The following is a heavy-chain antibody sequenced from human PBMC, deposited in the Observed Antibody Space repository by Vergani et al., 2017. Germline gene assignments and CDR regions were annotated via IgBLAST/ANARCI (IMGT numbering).Heavy chain of an antibody. Sequence: QVQLVQSGAEVKKPGSSVKVSCKASGGTFSSYDISWVRQAPGQGLEWMGWIIPIFGTANYAQKFQGRVTITADESTSTAYMELSSLRADDTAVYYCERGLIVPAALGPNYYYYYIDVWGKG. V-gene: IGHV1-69*01. CDR3: ERGLIVPAALGPNYYYYYIDV. CDR2: IIPIFGTA. D-gene: IGHD2-2*01. J-gene: IGHJ6*03. CDR1: GGTFSSYD.